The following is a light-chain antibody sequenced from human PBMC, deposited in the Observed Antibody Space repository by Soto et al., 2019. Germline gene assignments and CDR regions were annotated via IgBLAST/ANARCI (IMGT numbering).Light chain of an antibody. CDR3: LQDYNYPLT. CDR2: AAS. J-gene: IGKJ4*01. CDR1: QGIKND. V-gene: IGKV1-6*01. Sequence: IQITQSPSTLSASVGYRFSITCLASQGIKNDLGWYQQKPGKAPNLLIYAASTLQSGVPSRFSGSGSGTDLTLTISSLQPEDFATYYCLQDYNYPLTFGGGTKVDI.